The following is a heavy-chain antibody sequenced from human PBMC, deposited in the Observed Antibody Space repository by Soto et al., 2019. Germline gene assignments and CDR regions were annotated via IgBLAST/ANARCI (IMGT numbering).Heavy chain of an antibody. V-gene: IGHV6-1*01. CDR2: TYYRSKWYN. Sequence: PSQTLSLTCAISGDSVSSNSAAWNWIRQSPSRGLEWLGRTYYRSKWYNDYAVSVKSRITINPDTSKNQFSLQLNSVTPEDTAVYYCAIATLSSGWSGGMGYWGQGSLVTVSS. CDR3: AIATLSSGWSGGMGY. D-gene: IGHD6-19*01. J-gene: IGHJ4*02. CDR1: GDSVSSNSAA.